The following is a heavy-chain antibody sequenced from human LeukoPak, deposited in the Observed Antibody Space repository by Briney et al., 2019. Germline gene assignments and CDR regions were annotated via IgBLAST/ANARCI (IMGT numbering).Heavy chain of an antibody. Sequence: SETLSLTCAVYGGSFSGYYWSWIRQPPGKGLEWIGEINHSGSGNYNSSLKSRVTISVDTSKNQFSLKVSSVTAADTAVYYCARRMGRRFGERYYYYHYMDVWGKGTTVTISS. V-gene: IGHV4-34*01. D-gene: IGHD3-10*01. CDR1: GGSFSGYY. CDR2: INHSGSG. CDR3: ARRMGRRFGERYYYYHYMDV. J-gene: IGHJ6*03.